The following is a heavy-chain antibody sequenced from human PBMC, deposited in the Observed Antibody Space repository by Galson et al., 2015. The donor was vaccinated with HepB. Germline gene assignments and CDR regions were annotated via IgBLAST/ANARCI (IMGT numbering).Heavy chain of an antibody. CDR3: ARDKATMYIFDD. Sequence: SLRLSCAASGFTFSDYTMAWFRQAPGKGLEWVSTISGSGGSPYSAHSVEGRFSISRDNSKDTLYLQMNSLRAEDTAVYYCARDKATMYIFDDWGQGTLVTVSS. V-gene: IGHV3-23*01. CDR2: ISGSGGSP. CDR1: GFTFSDYT. D-gene: IGHD1-26*01. J-gene: IGHJ5*02.